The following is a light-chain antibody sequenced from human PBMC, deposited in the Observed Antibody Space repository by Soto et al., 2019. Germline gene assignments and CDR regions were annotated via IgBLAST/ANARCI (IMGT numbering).Light chain of an antibody. V-gene: IGKV3-11*01. CDR1: QSVRRY. Sequence: EIVLTQSPATLSLSPGERATLSCRASQSVRRYLAWYQQKPGQAPRLLIYDASNRATGIPARFSGSGSGTDFTLTIISLEPEDFAVYHCQQRTNWPLTFGGGTKVEIK. CDR2: DAS. J-gene: IGKJ4*01. CDR3: QQRTNWPLT.